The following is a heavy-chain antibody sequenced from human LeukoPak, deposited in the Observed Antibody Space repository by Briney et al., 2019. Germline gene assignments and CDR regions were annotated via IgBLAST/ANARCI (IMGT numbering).Heavy chain of an antibody. D-gene: IGHD2-21*01. CDR1: GGSISSSSYY. V-gene: IGHV4-39*07. CDR3: ASFLWGAAGSYFDY. Sequence: SETLSLTCTVSGGSISSSSYYWGWIRQPPGKGLEWIGSIYYSGSTYYNPSLKSRVTISVDTSKNQFSLKLSSVTAADTAVYYCASFLWGAAGSYFDYWGQGTLVTVSS. CDR2: IYYSGST. J-gene: IGHJ4*02.